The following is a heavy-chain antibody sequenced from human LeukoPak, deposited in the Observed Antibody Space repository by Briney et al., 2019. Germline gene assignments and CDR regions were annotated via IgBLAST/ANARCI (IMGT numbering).Heavy chain of an antibody. V-gene: IGHV3-23*01. CDR1: GFTFRSYW. D-gene: IGHD6-19*01. Sequence: PGGSLRLSCAASGFTFRSYWMHWVRQAPGKGLEWVPGMSASGGSTFYADSVKGRFTISRDNSKNTLYLQMNSLRAEDTAVYYCASSSSGWYKFDYWGQGTLVTVSS. CDR2: MSASGGST. J-gene: IGHJ4*02. CDR3: ASSSSGWYKFDY.